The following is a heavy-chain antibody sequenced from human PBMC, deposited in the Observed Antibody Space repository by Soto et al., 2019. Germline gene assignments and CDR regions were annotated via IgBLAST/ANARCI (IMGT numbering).Heavy chain of an antibody. V-gene: IGHV4-59*12. CDR1: GGSISSYY. Sequence: SETLSLTCTVSGGSISSYYWTWIRQPPGKGLEWIGYIYYSGSTNYNPSLKSRVTISVATSKTQFSLKLSSVTAADTAVYYCARDRTLSRYYGMDVWGQGTTVTVSS. CDR3: ARDRTLSRYYGMDV. CDR2: IYYSGST. J-gene: IGHJ6*02.